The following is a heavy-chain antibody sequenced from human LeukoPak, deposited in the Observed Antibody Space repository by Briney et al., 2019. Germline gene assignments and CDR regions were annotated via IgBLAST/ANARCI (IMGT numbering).Heavy chain of an antibody. CDR2: ISYDGSNR. V-gene: IGHV3-30*04. D-gene: IGHD6-19*01. Sequence: GGSLRLSCAASGFAFRSYAMHWVRQAPGKGLEWVAVISYDGSNRYYADSVKGRFTISRDNSKNTLYLQMNSLRAEDTAVYYCARGARRISIAVADSISQDFDYWGQGTLVTVSS. J-gene: IGHJ4*02. CDR1: GFAFRSYA. CDR3: ARGARRISIAVADSISQDFDY.